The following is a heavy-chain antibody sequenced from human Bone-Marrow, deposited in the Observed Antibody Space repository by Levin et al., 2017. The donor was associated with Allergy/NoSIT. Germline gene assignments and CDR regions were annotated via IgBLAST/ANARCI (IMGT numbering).Heavy chain of an antibody. V-gene: IGHV4-4*02. J-gene: IGHJ4*02. Sequence: SCAVSGTSILNSNWWTWVRQPPGKGLEWIGEISQTGTTNYNPSLKSRVTISVDKSMNQFSLTLSSVTAADTAVYYCARDLTTTLAWGYWGQGTLVTVSS. CDR2: ISQTGTT. D-gene: IGHD2/OR15-2a*01. CDR3: ARDLTTTLAWGY. CDR1: GTSILNSNW.